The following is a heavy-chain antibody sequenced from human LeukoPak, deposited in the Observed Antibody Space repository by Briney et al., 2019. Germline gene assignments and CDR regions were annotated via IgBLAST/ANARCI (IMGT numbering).Heavy chain of an antibody. CDR2: IIGIVGGT. CDR3: AKAPYSTSWYDWGRFDY. Sequence: GGCLRLSCAASGFSFRGYTTRWVCQAPGERLGWVSTIIGIVGGTYYADSVKGRFTISRDNSKISLYLQMNSLRVDNTSVYYCAKAPYSTSWYDWGRFDYWGQGTLVTVSS. J-gene: IGHJ4*02. CDR1: GFSFRGYT. D-gene: IGHD6-13*01. V-gene: IGHV3-23*01.